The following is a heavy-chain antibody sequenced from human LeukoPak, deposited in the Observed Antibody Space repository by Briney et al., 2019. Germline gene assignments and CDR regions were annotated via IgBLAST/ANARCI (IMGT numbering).Heavy chain of an antibody. CDR3: ARLDKIRPGAFDI. J-gene: IGHJ3*02. Sequence: KGGEPLKISCKGSGYSFTSYWIGWVRQMPGKGLEWMGIIYPGDSDTRYSPSFQGQVTISADKSISTAYLQWSSLKASDTAMYYCARLDKIRPGAFDIWGQGTMVTVSS. D-gene: IGHD3-16*01. V-gene: IGHV5-51*01. CDR1: GYSFTSYW. CDR2: IYPGDSDT.